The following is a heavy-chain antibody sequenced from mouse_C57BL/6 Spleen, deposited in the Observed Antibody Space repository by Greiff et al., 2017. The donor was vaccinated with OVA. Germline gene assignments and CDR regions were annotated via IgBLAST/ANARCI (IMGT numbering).Heavy chain of an antibody. J-gene: IGHJ2*01. D-gene: IGHD2-1*01. Sequence: QVQLQQPGAELVMPGASVKLSCKASGYTFTSYWMHWVKQRPGQGLEWIGEIDPSDSYTNYNQKFKGKSTLTVDKSSSTAYMQLSRLTSEDSAVYYCARSIYYGNSLYYFDYWGQGTTLTVSS. CDR3: ARSIYYGNSLYYFDY. CDR1: GYTFTSYW. V-gene: IGHV1-69*01. CDR2: IDPSDSYT.